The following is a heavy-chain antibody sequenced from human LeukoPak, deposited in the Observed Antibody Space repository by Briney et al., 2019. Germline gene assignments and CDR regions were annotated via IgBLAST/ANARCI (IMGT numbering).Heavy chain of an antibody. V-gene: IGHV4-39*01. J-gene: IGHJ4*02. CDR1: GGSISSNRHY. D-gene: IGHD5-18*01. Sequence: PSETLSLTCTVSGGSISSNRHYWGWVRQPPGKGLEWIGNIYYRGSIAYNPSLRSRVTMSIDTSKNQFSLKLSSVTAADTAVYYCARHDRIQLWLVPFDYWGQGTLVTVSS. CDR2: IYYRGSI. CDR3: ARHDRIQLWLVPFDY.